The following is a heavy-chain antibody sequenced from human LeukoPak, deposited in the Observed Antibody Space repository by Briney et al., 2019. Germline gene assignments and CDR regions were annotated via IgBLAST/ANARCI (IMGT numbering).Heavy chain of an antibody. CDR3: ARDNDYDSSGYPKFDY. CDR1: GFIFSSDR. J-gene: IGHJ4*02. Sequence: GGSLSLSWAASGFIFSSDRMNWVRQAPGKGREWVGSISSSSSYIYYADSVKGRFTISRDNAKNALYLQMNSLRAEDTAVYYCARDNDYDSSGYPKFDYWGQGTLVTVSS. D-gene: IGHD3-22*01. CDR2: ISSSSSYI. V-gene: IGHV3-21*01.